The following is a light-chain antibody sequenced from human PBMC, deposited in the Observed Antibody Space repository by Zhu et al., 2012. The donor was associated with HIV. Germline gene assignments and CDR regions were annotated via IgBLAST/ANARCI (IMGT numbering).Light chain of an antibody. CDR2: DAS. J-gene: IGKJ1*01. CDR3: QQYASSPRT. V-gene: IGKV3-20*01. CDR1: QSIGRNY. Sequence: VLTQSPDTLSLSPGETATLSCRASQSIGRNYLAWFQKKPGQRPRLLIYDASNRAPGIPDNFSGSGSGTDFTLNITGLEPDDSAMYYCQQYASSPRTFGQGTRRWRS.